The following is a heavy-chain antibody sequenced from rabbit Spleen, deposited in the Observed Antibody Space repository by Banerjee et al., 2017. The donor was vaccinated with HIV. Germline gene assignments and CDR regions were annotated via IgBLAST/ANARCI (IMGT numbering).Heavy chain of an antibody. V-gene: IGHV1S40*01. D-gene: IGHD6-1*01. Sequence: QSLEESGGGLVQPEGSLALTCKASGFSFSSSDYICWVRQAPGKGLEWIGYIDPVFGITYYANWVNGRFSISRENAQNTVLLQMTSLTAADTATYLCARRDKNGGGDGYGHFNLWGQGTLVTVS. J-gene: IGHJ4*01. CDR2: IDPVFGIT. CDR3: ARRDKNGGGDGYGHFNL. CDR1: GFSFSSSDY.